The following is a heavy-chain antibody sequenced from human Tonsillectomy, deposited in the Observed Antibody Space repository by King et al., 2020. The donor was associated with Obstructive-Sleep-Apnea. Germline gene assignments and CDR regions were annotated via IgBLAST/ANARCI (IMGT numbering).Heavy chain of an antibody. CDR3: ARDVEAVEYYYGMDV. J-gene: IGHJ6*02. CDR1: GFRFSSFW. CDR2: TNQDGRGK. V-gene: IGHV3-7*01. Sequence: VQLVESGGGLVQPGGSVRLSCSASGFRFSSFWISLVRQAPGQGLEWVANTNQDGRGKYYVDSVGGRFTISRDNAKTLLYLQMNSLRVEDTAVYYCARDVEAVEYYYGMDVWGQGTTVTVSS. D-gene: IGHD3-16*01.